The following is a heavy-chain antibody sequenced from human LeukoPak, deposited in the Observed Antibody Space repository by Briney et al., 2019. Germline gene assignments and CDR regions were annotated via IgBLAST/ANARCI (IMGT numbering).Heavy chain of an antibody. V-gene: IGHV4-61*02. CDR1: GGSISSGSYY. Sequence: SETLSLTCTVSGGSISSGSYYWSWIRQPAGKGLEWIGRIYTSGSTNYNPSLKSRVTISVDTSKNQFSLKLSSVTAADTAVYYCARVSSWPIAAASRPYYYYYYMDVWGKGTTVTVSS. J-gene: IGHJ6*03. CDR3: ARVSSWPIAAASRPYYYYYYMDV. D-gene: IGHD6-6*01. CDR2: IYTSGST.